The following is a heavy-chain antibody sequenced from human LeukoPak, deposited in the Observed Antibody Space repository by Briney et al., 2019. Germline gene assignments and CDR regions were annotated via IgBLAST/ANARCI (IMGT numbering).Heavy chain of an antibody. CDR1: GFTFSSYA. CDR3: AKEGPGDYFDS. Sequence: GGSLRLSCAASGFTFSSYAMSWVRQAPGKGLGWVSTISGTSGRTYYADTVKGRFTISRDNSKNTLYLQMNSLRAEDTAVYYCAKEGPGDYFDSWGQGTLVTVSS. J-gene: IGHJ4*02. V-gene: IGHV3-23*01. CDR2: ISGTSGRT.